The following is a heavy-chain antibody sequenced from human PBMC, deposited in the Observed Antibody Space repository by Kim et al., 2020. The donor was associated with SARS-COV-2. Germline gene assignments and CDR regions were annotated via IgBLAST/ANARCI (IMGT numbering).Heavy chain of an antibody. CDR1: GFTFSSYG. D-gene: IGHD3-3*01. CDR2: ISYDGSNK. Sequence: GGSLRLSCAASGFTFSSYGMHWVRQAPGKGLEWVAVISYDGSNKYYADSVKGRFTISRDNSKNTLYLQMNSLRAEDTAVYYCAKDITIFGLGYFDYWGQGTLVTVSS. CDR3: AKDITIFGLGYFDY. V-gene: IGHV3-30*18. J-gene: IGHJ4*02.